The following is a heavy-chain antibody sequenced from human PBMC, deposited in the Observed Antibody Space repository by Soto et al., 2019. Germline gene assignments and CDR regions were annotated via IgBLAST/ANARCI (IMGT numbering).Heavy chain of an antibody. Sequence: QVQLVQSGAEVNKPGSSVNVSCKTSGGTFGNTAVTWVRQAPGQGLEWMGGIVPMFGTANYAQKFQGRVTITADESTNTAYMELRSLRSDDTAVYYCARDGDPGYTFWSGPLGGGRFDPWGQGTLVTVSS. CDR1: GGTFGNTA. D-gene: IGHD3-3*01. V-gene: IGHV1-69*12. CDR2: IVPMFGTA. CDR3: ARDGDPGYTFWSGPLGGGRFDP. J-gene: IGHJ5*02.